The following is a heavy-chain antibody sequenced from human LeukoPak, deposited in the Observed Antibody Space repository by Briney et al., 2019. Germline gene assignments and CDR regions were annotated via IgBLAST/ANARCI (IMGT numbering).Heavy chain of an antibody. J-gene: IGHJ4*02. Sequence: ASVKVSCKASGYTFTGYYMHWVRQAPGQGLEWMGWINPNSGGTNYAQKFQGRVTMTRDTSISTAYMELSRLRSDDTAVYYCARGIAVAGPYYFDYWGQGTLVTVSS. CDR3: ARGIAVAGPYYFDY. D-gene: IGHD6-19*01. CDR2: INPNSGGT. V-gene: IGHV1-2*02. CDR1: GYTFTGYY.